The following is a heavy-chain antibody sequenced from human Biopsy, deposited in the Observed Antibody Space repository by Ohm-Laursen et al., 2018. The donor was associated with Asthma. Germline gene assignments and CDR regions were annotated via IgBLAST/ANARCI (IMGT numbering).Heavy chain of an antibody. CDR2: ISVYNGNT. V-gene: IGHV1-18*01. CDR1: GYTFNSAG. J-gene: IGHJ6*02. CDR3: ARAVDYSHYYGIDV. Sequence: ASVRVSCKTSGYTFNSAGITWVRQAPGQGLEWMGWISVYNGNTKVAQKLQDRVTMITDTSTSTAYMELRSLISDDTAVYFCARAVDYSHYYGIDVWGQGTTVTVS. D-gene: IGHD3-10*01.